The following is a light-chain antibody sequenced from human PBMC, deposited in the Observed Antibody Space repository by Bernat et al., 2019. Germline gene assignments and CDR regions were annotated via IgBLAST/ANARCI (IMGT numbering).Light chain of an antibody. V-gene: IGKV1-12*02. J-gene: IGKJ3*01. CDR1: QDISSG. CDR2: DAV. Sequence: DIQMTQSPSSVSASVGGRVTITCRASQDISSGLAWYQQKPGKAPKVLIYDAVTLHSGVPSRFSGSGSGTDFTLTISSLQPEDVATYYCQQGNNFPFGTVGPGTKVD. CDR3: QQGNNFPFGT.